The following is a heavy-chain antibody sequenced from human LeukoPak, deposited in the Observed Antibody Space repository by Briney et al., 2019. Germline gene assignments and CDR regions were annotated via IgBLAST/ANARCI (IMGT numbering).Heavy chain of an antibody. Sequence: ASVKASCKASGNTFTGYNMHGVRQAPGQGLEWMGWINPNHGDTNYAQKFQDRVSMTRDTSISTAYMHLSRLRSADTAVYYCARGGYSSSWSAFGYWGQGTLVTVSS. V-gene: IGHV1-2*02. J-gene: IGHJ4*02. CDR2: INPNHGDT. D-gene: IGHD6-13*01. CDR1: GNTFTGYN. CDR3: ARGGYSSSWSAFGY.